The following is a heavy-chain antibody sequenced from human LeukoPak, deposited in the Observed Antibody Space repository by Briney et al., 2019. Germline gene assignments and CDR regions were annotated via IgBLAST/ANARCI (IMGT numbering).Heavy chain of an antibody. Sequence: SETLSLTCAVYGGSFSGYYWSWIRQPPGKGLEWIGEINHSGSTNYNPSLKSRVTISVDTSKNQFSLKLSSVTAADTAVYYCASGPRRPTFDYWGQGTLVTVPS. CDR3: ASGPRRPTFDY. J-gene: IGHJ4*02. CDR2: INHSGST. V-gene: IGHV4-34*01. CDR1: GGSFSGYY.